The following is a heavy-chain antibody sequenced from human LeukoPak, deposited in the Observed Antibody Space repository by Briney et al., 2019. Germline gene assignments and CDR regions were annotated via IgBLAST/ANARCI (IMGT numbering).Heavy chain of an antibody. CDR1: GGSISSGDYY. Sequence: SETLSLTCTVSGGSISSGDYYWSWIRQPPGKGLEWIGYIYYSGSTYYNPSLKSRVTISVDTSKNQFSLKLSSVTAADTAVYYCARGGKRVRGYSYSGLCDWGQGTLVTVSS. J-gene: IGHJ4*02. CDR3: ARGGKRVRGYSYSGLCD. D-gene: IGHD5-18*01. CDR2: IYYSGST. V-gene: IGHV4-30-4*01.